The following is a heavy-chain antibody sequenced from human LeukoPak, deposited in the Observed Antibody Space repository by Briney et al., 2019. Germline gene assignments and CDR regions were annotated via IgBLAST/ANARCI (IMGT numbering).Heavy chain of an antibody. CDR1: GYTFTSYY. V-gene: IGHV1-46*01. J-gene: IGHJ4*02. Sequence: ASVKVSCKASGYTFTSYYMHWVRQAPGQGLERMGIINPSGGSTSYAQKFQSRVTMTRDMFTSTVYMELSRLRSDDTAVYYCARRYYYDSSGYRGDYWGQGTLVTVSS. D-gene: IGHD3-22*01. CDR3: ARRYYYDSSGYRGDY. CDR2: INPSGGST.